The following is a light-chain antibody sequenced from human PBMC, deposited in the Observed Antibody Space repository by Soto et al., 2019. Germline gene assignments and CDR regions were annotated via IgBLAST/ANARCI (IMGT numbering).Light chain of an antibody. CDR1: SSDFGGYNY. CDR3: SSYTSSSTLYV. CDR2: DVS. J-gene: IGLJ1*01. Sequence: QSALTQPASVXGSPGQSITISCTGTSSDFGGYNYVSWYQQHPGKAPKLMIYDVSNRPSGVSNRFSGSKSGNTASLTISGLQAEDEADYYCSSYTSSSTLYVFGTGTKVTVL. V-gene: IGLV2-14*01.